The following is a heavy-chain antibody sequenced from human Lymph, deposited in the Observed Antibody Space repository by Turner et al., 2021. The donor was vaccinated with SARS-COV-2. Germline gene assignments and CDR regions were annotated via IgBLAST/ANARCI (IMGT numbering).Heavy chain of an antibody. J-gene: IGHJ6*02. CDR2: ISSSSTYI. D-gene: IGHD6-19*01. V-gene: IGHV3-21*01. CDR1: GFTLSSHS. Sequence: EVPLVDSAGGPVKPGRPLTLPCPAPGFTLSSHSTPWVRQAPGKGLEWVSSISSSSTYIYYADSVKGRFTISRDNAKNSLYLQMNSLRAEDTAVYYCAGQAVAGTSLGYYYYGMDVWGQGTTVTVSS. CDR3: AGQAVAGTSLGYYYYGMDV.